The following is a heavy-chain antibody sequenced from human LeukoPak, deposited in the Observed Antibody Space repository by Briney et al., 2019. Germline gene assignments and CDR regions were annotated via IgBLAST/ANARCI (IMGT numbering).Heavy chain of an antibody. V-gene: IGHV1-46*01. Sequence: ASVKVSCKASGYTLTIYYIHWVRQAPGQGLEWMGIINPSGGSTSYAQEFQGRVTMTRDTSTSTVYMELSSLRSEDTAVYYCARAGIFDYWGQGTLVTVSS. CDR1: GYTLTIYY. D-gene: IGHD3-10*01. CDR2: INPSGGST. CDR3: ARAGIFDY. J-gene: IGHJ4*02.